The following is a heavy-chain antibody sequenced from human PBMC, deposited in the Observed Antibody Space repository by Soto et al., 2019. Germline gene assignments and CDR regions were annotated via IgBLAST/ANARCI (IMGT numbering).Heavy chain of an antibody. V-gene: IGHV1-24*01. CDR2: FDPEDGET. J-gene: IGHJ6*02. CDR1: GYTLTELS. CDR3: ATTIFGVVITRPYYYYGMDV. Sequence: ASVKVSCKVSGYTLTELSMHWVRRAPGKGLEWMGGFDPEDGETIYAQKFQGRVTMTEDTSTDTAYMELSSLRSEDTAVYYCATTIFGVVITRPYYYYGMDVWGQGTTVTVSS. D-gene: IGHD3-3*01.